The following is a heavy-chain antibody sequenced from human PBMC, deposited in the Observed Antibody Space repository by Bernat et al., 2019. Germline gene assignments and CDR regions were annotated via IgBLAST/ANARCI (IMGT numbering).Heavy chain of an antibody. V-gene: IGHV3-21*01. CDR1: GFTFSSYS. D-gene: IGHD3-10*01. J-gene: IGHJ5*02. Sequence: EVQLVESGGGLVKPGGSLRLSCAASGFTFSSYSMNWVRQAPGKGLEWVSSISSSSSYIYYADSVKGPFTISRDNAKNSLYLQMNSLRAEDTAVYYCASLMVRGSNWFDPWGQGTLVTVSS. CDR2: ISSSSSYI. CDR3: ASLMVRGSNWFDP.